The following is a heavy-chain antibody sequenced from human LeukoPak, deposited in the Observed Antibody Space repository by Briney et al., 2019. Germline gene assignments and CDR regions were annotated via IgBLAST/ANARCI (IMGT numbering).Heavy chain of an antibody. CDR2: IYYSGST. J-gene: IGHJ4*02. Sequence: SETLSLTCTVSGGSISSSSYYWGWIRQPPGKGLEWIGSIYYSGSTYYNPSLKSRVTISVDTSKNQFSLKLSSVTAADTAVYYWARREPAAAGPIDYWGKGTMVTVPS. V-gene: IGHV4-39*01. CDR1: GGSISSSSYY. D-gene: IGHD6-13*01. CDR3: ARREPAAAGPIDY.